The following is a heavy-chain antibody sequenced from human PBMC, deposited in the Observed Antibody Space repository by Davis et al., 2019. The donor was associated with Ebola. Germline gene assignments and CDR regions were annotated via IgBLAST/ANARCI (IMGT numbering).Heavy chain of an antibody. CDR1: EFTFKMAW. CDR2: IKSDGTIT. CDR3: ARDVYHMDV. Sequence: HTGGSLRLSCVASEFTFKMAWMHWVRQAPGKGLVWVSRIKSDGTITTYADSVKGRFTISRDNAKNTLYLQMNSLRAEDTAVYYCARDVYHMDVWGQGTTVTVSS. V-gene: IGHV3-74*01. D-gene: IGHD5/OR15-5a*01. J-gene: IGHJ6*02.